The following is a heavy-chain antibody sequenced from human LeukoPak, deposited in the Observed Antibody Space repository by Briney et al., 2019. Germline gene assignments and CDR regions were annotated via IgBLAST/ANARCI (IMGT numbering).Heavy chain of an antibody. D-gene: IGHD3-22*01. CDR1: GYTFTGYY. V-gene: IGHV1-2*02. CDR3: ATFYDSSPRTFDY. J-gene: IGHJ4*02. Sequence: WASVKVSCKASGYTFTGYYMNWVRQAPGQGLEWMGWINPNSGSTNYAQRFQGRVTMTEDTSTDTAYMELSSLRSEDTAVYYCATFYDSSPRTFDYWGQGTLVTVSS. CDR2: INPNSGST.